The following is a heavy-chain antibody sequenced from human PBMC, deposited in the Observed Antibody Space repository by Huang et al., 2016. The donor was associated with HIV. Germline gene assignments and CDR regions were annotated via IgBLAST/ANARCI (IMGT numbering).Heavy chain of an antibody. Sequence: QVQLVQSGAEVKKPGASVKVSCKASGYTFTGYYMHWVRQAPGQGLEWMGWINPNSGGKNYAQKFQGRVPMTRDTSISTAYMELSRLRSDDTAVYYCAAGVVPAADYYYYYGMDVWGQGTTVTVSS. J-gene: IGHJ6*02. V-gene: IGHV1-2*02. D-gene: IGHD2-2*01. CDR3: AAGVVPAADYYYYYGMDV. CDR1: GYTFTGYY. CDR2: INPNSGGK.